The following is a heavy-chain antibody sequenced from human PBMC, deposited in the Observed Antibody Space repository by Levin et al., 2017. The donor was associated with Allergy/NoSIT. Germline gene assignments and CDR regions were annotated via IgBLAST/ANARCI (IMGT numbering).Heavy chain of an antibody. V-gene: IGHV3-48*04. CDR2: LSSSSSTL. CDR1: GFTFSSYS. Sequence: QAGGSLRLSCAASGFTFSSYSMNWVRQAPGKGLEWVSYLSSSSSTLYYADSVKGRFTISRDNAKNSLYLQMNSLRVEDTAVYYCASALPQRAFDIWSEGTMVTVSS. J-gene: IGHJ3*02. CDR3: ASALPQRAFDI.